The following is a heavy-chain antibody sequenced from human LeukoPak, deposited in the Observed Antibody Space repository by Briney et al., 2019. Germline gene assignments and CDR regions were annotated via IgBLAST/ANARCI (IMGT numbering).Heavy chain of an antibody. CDR1: GGSISSSSYY. J-gene: IGHJ4*02. CDR3: ARDSRGGSFTNFGY. Sequence: PSETLSLTCTVSGGSISSSSYYWGWIRQPPGKGLEWIGSIYYSGSTYYNPSLKSRVTISVDTSKNQFSLKLSSVTAADTAVYYCARDSRGGSFTNFGYWGQGTLVTVSS. CDR2: IYYSGST. D-gene: IGHD1-26*01. V-gene: IGHV4-39*07.